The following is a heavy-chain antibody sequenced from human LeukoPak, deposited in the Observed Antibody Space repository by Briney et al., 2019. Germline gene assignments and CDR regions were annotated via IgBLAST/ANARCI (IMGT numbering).Heavy chain of an antibody. Sequence: PGGSLRLSCAASGFTFSNAWMSWVRQAPGKGLEWVGRIKSKTDGGTTDYAAPVKGRFTISRDDSKNTLYLQMNSLKTEDTAVYYCYGSGSYYESEYFQHWGQGTLVTVSS. CDR2: IKSKTDGGTT. D-gene: IGHD3-10*01. CDR1: GFTFSNAW. V-gene: IGHV3-15*01. CDR3: YGSGSYYESEYFQH. J-gene: IGHJ1*01.